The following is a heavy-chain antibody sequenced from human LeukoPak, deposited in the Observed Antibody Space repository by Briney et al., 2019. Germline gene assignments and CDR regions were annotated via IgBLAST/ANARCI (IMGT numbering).Heavy chain of an antibody. Sequence: GGSLRLSCAASGFTFSSYWMLWVRQAPGKGLVWVSRINSDGSSTTYADSVKGRFTISRDNARNSLYLQMNSLRAEDTAVYYCARDARYSSSWHWSFDYWGQGTLVTVSS. D-gene: IGHD6-13*01. CDR1: GFTFSSYW. V-gene: IGHV3-74*01. CDR2: INSDGSST. J-gene: IGHJ4*02. CDR3: ARDARYSSSWHWSFDY.